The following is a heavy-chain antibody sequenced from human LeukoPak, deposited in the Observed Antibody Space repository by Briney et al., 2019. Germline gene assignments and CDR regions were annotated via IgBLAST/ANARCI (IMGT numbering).Heavy chain of an antibody. D-gene: IGHD5-18*01. V-gene: IGHV3-48*01. CDR2: ISSSSSTI. J-gene: IGHJ4*02. CDR1: GFTFSSYG. CDR3: ARGYSKCDY. Sequence: GGSLRLSCAASGFTFSSYGMHWVRQAPGKGLEWVSYISSSSSTIYYADSVKGRFTISRDNAKNSLYLQMNSLRAEDTAVYYCARGYSKCDYWGQGTLVTVSS.